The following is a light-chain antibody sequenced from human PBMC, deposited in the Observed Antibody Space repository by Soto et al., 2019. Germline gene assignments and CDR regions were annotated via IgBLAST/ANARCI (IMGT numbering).Light chain of an antibody. J-gene: IGKJ1*01. CDR2: GAS. CDR3: QQYSSLWT. CDR1: QSVSNNY. V-gene: IGKV3-20*01. Sequence: EIVFTQSPCTLSLSPGERATLSCRTSQSVSNNYLAWYQQKPGQAPRLLIYGASSRATGIPDRFSGSGSGTDFTLSISRLEPEDFAVYYCQQYSSLWTFGQGTKVDIK.